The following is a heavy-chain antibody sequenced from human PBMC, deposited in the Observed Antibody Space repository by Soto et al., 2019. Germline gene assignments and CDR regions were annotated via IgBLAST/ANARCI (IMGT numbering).Heavy chain of an antibody. CDR3: ASGYSDAWYNWFDP. Sequence: LRLSCVASGFTFSGSWMHWVRQAPGRELVWVSLINGDGSNTYYADSVKGRFTISRDNAKNTLYLQMNTLRGEDTAVYYCASGYSDAWYNWFDPWGLGTLVTVSS. CDR2: INGDGSNT. V-gene: IGHV3-74*01. D-gene: IGHD6-19*01. J-gene: IGHJ5*02. CDR1: GFTFSGSW.